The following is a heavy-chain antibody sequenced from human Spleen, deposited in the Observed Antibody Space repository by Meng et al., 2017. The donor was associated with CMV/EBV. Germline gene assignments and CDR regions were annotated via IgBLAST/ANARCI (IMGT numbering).Heavy chain of an antibody. J-gene: IGHJ4*02. CDR3: TTLWDTAMAWVDD. Sequence: EVQLVESXXGLVKXGGSLRLSCAASGFTFSNAWMSWVRQAPGKGLEWVGRIKSKTDGGTTDYAAPVKGRFTISRDDSKNTLYLQMNSLKTEDTAVYYCTTLWDTAMAWVDDWGQGTLVTVAS. CDR1: GFTFSNAW. D-gene: IGHD5-18*01. CDR2: IKSKTDGGTT. V-gene: IGHV3-15*01.